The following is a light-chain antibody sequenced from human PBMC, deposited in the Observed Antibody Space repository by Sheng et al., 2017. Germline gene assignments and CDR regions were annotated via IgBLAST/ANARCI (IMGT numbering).Light chain of an antibody. CDR2: ATS. Sequence: DIQMTQSPSSLSASVGDRVTITWRASQTITNYLNWYQQKPGKAPNLLIYATSTLQSGVPSRFSGSGSGTYFTLTISSLQPEDFATYYCQQANTFPTFGRGTRLEVK. V-gene: IGKV1-39*01. CDR1: QTITNY. CDR3: QQANTFPT. J-gene: IGKJ5*01.